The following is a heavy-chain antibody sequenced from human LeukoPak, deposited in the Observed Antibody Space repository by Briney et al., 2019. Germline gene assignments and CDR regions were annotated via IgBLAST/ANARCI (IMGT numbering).Heavy chain of an antibody. CDR3: ATGYYEPFAT. CDR2: ISDTGKT. CDR1: GAPLRCSY. D-gene: IGHD1-26*01. J-gene: IGHJ5*02. Sequence: EAPYLPRSVSGAPLRCSYQGRLPQCPGEGLEWIGYISDTGKTDSNPSLKSRVTISLGTSKTQFSLRLRSVTAADSAVYYCATGYYEPFATWGPGILVTVSS. V-gene: IGHV4-59*01.